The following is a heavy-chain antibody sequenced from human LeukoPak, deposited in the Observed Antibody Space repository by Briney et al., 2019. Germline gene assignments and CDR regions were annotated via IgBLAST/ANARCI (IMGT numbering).Heavy chain of an antibody. CDR3: ARDEVTTPRD. V-gene: IGHV3-33*01. J-gene: IGHJ4*02. Sequence: GGSLRLSCAASGFTFSSYGMHWVRQAPGKGLEWVAVMWYDGSNKYYADSVKGRFTISRDNSKNTLYLQMHSLRAEDTAVYYSARDEVTTPRDWGQGALVTVSS. CDR1: GFTFSSYG. CDR2: MWYDGSNK. D-gene: IGHD4-17*01.